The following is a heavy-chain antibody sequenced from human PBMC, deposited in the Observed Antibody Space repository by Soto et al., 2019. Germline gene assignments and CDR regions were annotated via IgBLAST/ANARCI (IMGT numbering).Heavy chain of an antibody. Sequence: GGSLRLSCAASGFTFSSYDMHWVRQTTGKGLEWVSAIGTAGDTYYPGSVKGRFTISRENAKNSLYLQMNSLRAGDTAVYYCARAVGYCSGGSCYSDAFDIWGQGTMVTVSS. CDR1: GFTFSSYD. V-gene: IGHV3-13*01. J-gene: IGHJ3*02. D-gene: IGHD2-15*01. CDR3: ARAVGYCSGGSCYSDAFDI. CDR2: IGTAGDT.